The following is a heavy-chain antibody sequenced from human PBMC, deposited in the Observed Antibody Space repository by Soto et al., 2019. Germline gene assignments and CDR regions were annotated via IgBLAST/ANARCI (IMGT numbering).Heavy chain of an antibody. CDR2: ISSSGSTI. D-gene: IGHD6-6*01. J-gene: IGHJ4*02. CDR1: GFTFSSYE. CDR3: EGTSGPSPH. V-gene: IGHV3-48*03. Sequence: VGSLRLSCAASGFTFSSYEMNWVRQAPGKGLEWVSYISSSGSTIYYADSVKGRFTISRDNAKNSLYLQMNSLRAEDTAVYYCEGTSGPSPHWGQGTLVTVSS.